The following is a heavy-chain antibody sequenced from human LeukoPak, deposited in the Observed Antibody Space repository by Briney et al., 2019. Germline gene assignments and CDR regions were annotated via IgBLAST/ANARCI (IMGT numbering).Heavy chain of an antibody. CDR2: IYSGGST. CDR3: ARPLGGLNSVEEVI. V-gene: IGHV3-66*04. Sequence: GGSLRLSCAASGFTVSSNYMSWVRQAPGKGLEWVSVIYSGGSTYYADSVKGRFTISRDNSKNTLHLQMNSLRAEDTAVYYCARPLGGLNSVEEVIWGQGTMVTVSS. J-gene: IGHJ3*02. CDR1: GFTVSSNY. D-gene: IGHD5-24*01.